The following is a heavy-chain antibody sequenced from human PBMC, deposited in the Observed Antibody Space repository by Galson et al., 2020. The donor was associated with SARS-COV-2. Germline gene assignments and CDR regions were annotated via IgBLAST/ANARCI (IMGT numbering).Heavy chain of an antibody. CDR1: GTSMSSGSYS. CDR3: ARLHYGEYAPEAFDI. Sequence: TLSLTCAVSGTSMSSGSYSWNWIRQPPGKGLEWIGYISHSGGTYYNPSLKSRVTISGDRSKNQFSLRLSSVTAADTAVYYCARLHYGEYAPEAFDIWGPGTRVTVAS. V-gene: IGHV4-30-2*01. CDR2: ISHSGGT. J-gene: IGHJ3*02. D-gene: IGHD4-17*01.